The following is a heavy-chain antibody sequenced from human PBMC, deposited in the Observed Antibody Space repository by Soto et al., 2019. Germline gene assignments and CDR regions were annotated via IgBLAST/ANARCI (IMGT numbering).Heavy chain of an antibody. CDR3: ARDPGDDYFDY. Sequence: EVQLVESGGGFVQPGGSLRLSCAASGFTFSSYWMAWVRQAPGKGLEWVANIKQDGSEIDYVDSVKGRFIISRDNAKNSLFLQMNSLRVEDTAVYYCARDPGDDYFDYWGQGTLVTVSS. CDR2: IKQDGSEI. D-gene: IGHD3-16*01. V-gene: IGHV3-7*01. CDR1: GFTFSSYW. J-gene: IGHJ4*02.